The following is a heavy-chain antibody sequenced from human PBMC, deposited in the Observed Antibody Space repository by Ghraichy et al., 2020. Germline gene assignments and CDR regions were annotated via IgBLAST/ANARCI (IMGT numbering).Heavy chain of an antibody. V-gene: IGHV4-34*01. Sequence: SETLSLTCAVYGGSFSGYYWSWIRQPPGKGLEWIGEINHSGSTNYNPSLKSRVTISVDTSKNQFSLKLSSVTAADTAVYYCARATAGWLRYNWFDPWGQGTLVTVSS. J-gene: IGHJ5*02. CDR1: GGSFSGYY. D-gene: IGHD5-12*01. CDR3: ARATAGWLRYNWFDP. CDR2: INHSGST.